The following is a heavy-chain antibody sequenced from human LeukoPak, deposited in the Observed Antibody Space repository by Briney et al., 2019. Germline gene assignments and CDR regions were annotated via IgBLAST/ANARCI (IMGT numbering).Heavy chain of an antibody. Sequence: PGGSLRLSCAASGFTFSSYAMSWVRQAPGKGLEWVSAISGSGGSTFYADSVKGRFTISRDNSKNTLYLQMNSLRAEDTAVYYCAKDRYDYCDYVPEPSLDYWGQGTLVTVSS. V-gene: IGHV3-23*01. CDR2: ISGSGGST. D-gene: IGHD4-17*01. CDR1: GFTFSSYA. CDR3: AKDRYDYCDYVPEPSLDY. J-gene: IGHJ4*02.